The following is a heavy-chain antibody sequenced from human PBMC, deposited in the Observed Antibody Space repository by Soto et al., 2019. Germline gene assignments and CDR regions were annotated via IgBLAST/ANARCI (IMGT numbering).Heavy chain of an antibody. V-gene: IGHV4-4*02. J-gene: IGHJ4*02. D-gene: IGHD6-19*01. CDR3: AKDRVAVAVRGYFDS. CDR2: IYHSGST. Sequence: PSETLSLTCAVSGGSISSSNWWSWVRQPPGKGLEWIGEIYHSGSTNYNPSLKSRVTISVDKSKNQFSLKLSSVTAADTAVYYCAKDRVAVAVRGYFDSWGQGALVTVSS. CDR1: GGSISSSNW.